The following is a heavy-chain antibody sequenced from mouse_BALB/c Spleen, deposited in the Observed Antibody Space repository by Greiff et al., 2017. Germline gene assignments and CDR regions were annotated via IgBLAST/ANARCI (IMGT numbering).Heavy chain of an antibody. CDR3: ARVYGNYFAY. Sequence: VKLQQSGAELVRPGTSVKVSCKASGYAFTNYLIEWVKQRPGQGLEWIGVINPGSGGTNYNEKFKGKATLTADKSSSTAYMQLSSLTSDDSAVYFCARVYGNYFAYWGQGTLVTVSA. CDR2: INPGSGGT. J-gene: IGHJ3*01. V-gene: IGHV1-54*01. CDR1: GYAFTNYL. D-gene: IGHD2-1*01.